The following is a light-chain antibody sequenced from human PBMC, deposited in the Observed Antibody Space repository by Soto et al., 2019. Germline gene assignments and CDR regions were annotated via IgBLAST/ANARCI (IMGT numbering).Light chain of an antibody. V-gene: IGKV3D-15*01. Sequence: TVMTQSPATLSVSPGERATLSCRASQSVSSKLAWYQQKPGQAPRLLIYGAPTRATGIPGRFSGSGSGTEFTLTISRRQSEDFAVYYCQQYNTSPRTFGQGNKGDIK. CDR2: GAP. CDR3: QQYNTSPRT. CDR1: QSVSSK. J-gene: IGKJ1*01.